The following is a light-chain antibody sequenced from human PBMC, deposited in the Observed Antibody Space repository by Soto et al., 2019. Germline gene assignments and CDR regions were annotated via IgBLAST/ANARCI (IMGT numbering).Light chain of an antibody. Sequence: QSALTQPASVSGSPGQSITICCNGTSSDVGGYNYVSWYQQHPGKAPKLMIYEVSHRPSGVSNRFSGSKSGNTASLTISGLHAEDEADYYCISYTSSSYTSSSTRVFGGGTKLTVL. CDR1: SSDVGGYNY. CDR3: ISYTSSSYTSSSTRV. V-gene: IGLV2-14*01. J-gene: IGLJ3*02. CDR2: EVS.